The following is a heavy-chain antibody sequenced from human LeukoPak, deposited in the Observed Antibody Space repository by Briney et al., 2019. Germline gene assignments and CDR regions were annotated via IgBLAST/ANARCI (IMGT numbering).Heavy chain of an antibody. V-gene: IGHV1-8*01. D-gene: IGHD3-22*01. CDR3: ARGSYYDSSGYYYEEAYYYFDY. J-gene: IGHJ4*02. Sequence: ASVKVSCKASGYTFTSYDINWVRQATGQGLEWMGWMNPNSGNTGYAQKFKGRVTMTRNTSISTAYMELSSLRSEDTAVYYCARGSYYDSSGYYYEEAYYYFDYWGQGTLVTVSS. CDR2: MNPNSGNT. CDR1: GYTFTSYD.